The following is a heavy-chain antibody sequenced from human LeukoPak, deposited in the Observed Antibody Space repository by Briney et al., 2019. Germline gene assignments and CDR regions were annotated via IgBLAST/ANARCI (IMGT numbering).Heavy chain of an antibody. CDR2: ISYDGSNK. CDR1: GFTFSSYG. J-gene: IGHJ6*02. CDR3: AKEDDYGDYYYGMDV. Sequence: GSLRLSCAASGFTFSSYGMHWVRQAPGKGLEWVAVISYDGSNKYYADSVKGRFTISRDNSKNTLYLQMNSLRAEDTAVYYCAKEDDYGDYYYGMDVWGQGTTVTVSS. D-gene: IGHD4-17*01. V-gene: IGHV3-30*18.